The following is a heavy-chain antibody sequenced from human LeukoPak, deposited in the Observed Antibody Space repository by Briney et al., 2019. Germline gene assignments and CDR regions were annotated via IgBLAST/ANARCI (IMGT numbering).Heavy chain of an antibody. J-gene: IGHJ4*02. V-gene: IGHV3-7*03. D-gene: IGHD3-16*01. Sequence: GSLRLSCAASGFTFSSYSMNWVRQAPGKGLEWLANIKQDGTEKFYMASVRGRFIISRDNAKSSLYLQMNSLRVEDTAVYYCARDCGGGAPCFDSWGQGTLVTVSS. CDR1: GFTFSSYS. CDR3: ARDCGGGAPCFDS. CDR2: IKQDGTEK.